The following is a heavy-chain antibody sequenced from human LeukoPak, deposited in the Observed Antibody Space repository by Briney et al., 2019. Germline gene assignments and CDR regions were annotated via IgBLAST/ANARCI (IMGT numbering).Heavy chain of an antibody. Sequence: GGSLRLSCAASGFTFSSYAMSWVRQAPGKGLEWVSAISGSGGSAYYADSVKGRFTISRDNSKNTLYLQMNSLRAEDTAVYYCAKTLCGGDCYDAFDIWGQGTMVTVSS. J-gene: IGHJ3*02. CDR2: ISGSGGSA. CDR1: GFTFSSYA. CDR3: AKTLCGGDCYDAFDI. D-gene: IGHD2-21*02. V-gene: IGHV3-23*01.